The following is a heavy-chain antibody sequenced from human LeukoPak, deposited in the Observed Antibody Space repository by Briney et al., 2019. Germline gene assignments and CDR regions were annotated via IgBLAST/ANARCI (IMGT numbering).Heavy chain of an antibody. D-gene: IGHD3-9*01. CDR3: ARTEKYFDILTMKDTNQYYFGY. J-gene: IGHJ4*02. Sequence: GGSLRLSCAASGFTFSTYWMHWVRQAPGKGLVWVSRINPDGSSTNYADSVKGRFTISRDNAKNTLYLQMNSLRAEDTAVYFCARTEKYFDILTMKDTNQYYFGYWGQGTLVTVSS. V-gene: IGHV3-74*01. CDR1: GFTFSTYW. CDR2: INPDGSST.